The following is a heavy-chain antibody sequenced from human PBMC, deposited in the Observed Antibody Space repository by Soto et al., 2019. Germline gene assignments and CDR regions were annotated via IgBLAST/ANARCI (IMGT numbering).Heavy chain of an antibody. CDR2: IYPGDSDT. CDR3: ARHGYYYDISGFFGPFDI. Sequence: GESLKISCKGSGYSFTSYWIGWVHQLPGKGLEWMGIIYPGDSDTRYSPSFQGQVTISADKSISTAYLQWSSLKASDTAMYDCARHGYYYDISGFFGPFDIWGQGTMVTVSS. V-gene: IGHV5-51*07. CDR1: GYSFTSYW. J-gene: IGHJ3*02. D-gene: IGHD3-22*01.